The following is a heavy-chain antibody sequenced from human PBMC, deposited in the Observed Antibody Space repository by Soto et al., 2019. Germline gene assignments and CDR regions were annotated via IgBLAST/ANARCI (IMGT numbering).Heavy chain of an antibody. V-gene: IGHV3-66*01. Sequence: EVQLVESGGGLVQPGGSLILSCAASGFTVSSNDMSWVRQAPGKGLEWVSVIYSGGSTYYADSVKGRFPISRDNSKNTLYLQMNSLRAEDTAVYYCARTEVVVVPAAIGWFDPWGQGTLVTVSS. D-gene: IGHD2-2*01. CDR3: ARTEVVVVPAAIGWFDP. CDR2: IYSGGST. J-gene: IGHJ5*02. CDR1: GFTVSSND.